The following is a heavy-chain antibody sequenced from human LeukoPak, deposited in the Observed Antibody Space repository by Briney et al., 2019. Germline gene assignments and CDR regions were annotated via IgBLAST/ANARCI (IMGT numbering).Heavy chain of an antibody. CDR1: GGSISSYY. J-gene: IGHJ4*02. V-gene: IGHV4-59*12. Sequence: SETLSLTCTVSGGSISSYYWSWIRQPPGKGLEWIGYIYFSGSTNYNPSLKSRVTISVDTSQNQFSLRLSSVTAADTAVYYCARGRYVTTRGGAAAGFLDYWGQGTLVTVST. CDR2: IYFSGST. D-gene: IGHD6-13*01. CDR3: ARGRYVTTRGGAAAGFLDY.